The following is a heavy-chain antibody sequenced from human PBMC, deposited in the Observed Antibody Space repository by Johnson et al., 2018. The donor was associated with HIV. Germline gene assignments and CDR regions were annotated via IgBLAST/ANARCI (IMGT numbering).Heavy chain of an antibody. D-gene: IGHD6-13*01. CDR3: ARDPRRQSGDSSSWAYDAFYI. CDR2: IRYDGSNK. J-gene: IGHJ3*02. CDR1: GFTFSNYG. Sequence: QVQLVESGGVVVQPGGSLRLSCAASGFTFSNYGMHLVRQAPGKGLEWVTFIRYDGSNKYYADSVKGRLTISRDNSKNTLYLQMHSLRAEDTAVYYCARDPRRQSGDSSSWAYDAFYIWGQGTMVTVSS. V-gene: IGHV3-30*02.